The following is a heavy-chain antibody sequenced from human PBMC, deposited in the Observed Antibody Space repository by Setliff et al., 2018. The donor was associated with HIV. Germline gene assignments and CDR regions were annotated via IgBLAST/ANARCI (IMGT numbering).Heavy chain of an antibody. CDR2: IGSYSGYT. Sequence: RASVKVSCKASNYTLINYGVSWVRQAPGQGLEWMGWIGSYSGYTIYAQRFQDRLTMTTDTSTTTASMELRSLRSDDTAVYYCVRGHCNSDKSWYTWFDPWGQGTLVTVSS. CDR3: VRGHCNSDKSWYTWFDP. J-gene: IGHJ5*02. CDR1: NYTLINYG. V-gene: IGHV1-18*01. D-gene: IGHD2-2*01.